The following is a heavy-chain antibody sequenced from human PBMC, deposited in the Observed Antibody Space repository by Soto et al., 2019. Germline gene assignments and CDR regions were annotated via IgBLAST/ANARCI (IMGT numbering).Heavy chain of an antibody. CDR1: GFTFSSYG. D-gene: IGHD3-22*01. J-gene: IGHJ4*02. CDR2: IWYDGSNK. CDR3: ARVRAPYYYDSSGYLPELLGY. Sequence: GGSLRLSCAASGFTFSSYGMHWVRQAPGKGLEWVAVIWYDGSNKYYADSVKGRFTISRDNSKNTLYLQMNSLRAEDTAVYYCARVRAPYYYDSSGYLPELLGYWGQVSLVTVST. V-gene: IGHV3-33*01.